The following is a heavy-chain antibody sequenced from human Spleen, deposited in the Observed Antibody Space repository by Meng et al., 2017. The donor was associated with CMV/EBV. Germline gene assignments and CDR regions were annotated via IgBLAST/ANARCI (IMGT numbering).Heavy chain of an antibody. V-gene: IGHV3-7*04. CDR3: ARVAPSGRGMDV. J-gene: IGHJ6*02. CDR2: INQDQSQT. D-gene: IGHD1-1*01. CDR1: EFTFSSLW. Sequence: LSLTCAASEFTFSSLWMTWVRQAPGKGLEWVANINQDQSQTNYVDSVRGRFTISRDNARNSLFLQMNSLRGEDTAVYYCARVAPSGRGMDVWGQGTTVTVSS.